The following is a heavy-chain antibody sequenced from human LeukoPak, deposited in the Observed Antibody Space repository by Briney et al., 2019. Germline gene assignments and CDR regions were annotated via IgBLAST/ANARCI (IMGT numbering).Heavy chain of an antibody. J-gene: IGHJ4*02. Sequence: GGSLRLSCAAPGFTFSSYAMSWVRQAPGKGLGWVSAISGSGGSTYYADSVKGRFTISRDNSKNTLYLQMNSLRAEDTAVYYCAKGVVVPAAILYYFDYWGQGTLVTVSS. D-gene: IGHD2-2*01. CDR3: AKGVVVPAAILYYFDY. CDR2: ISGSGGST. CDR1: GFTFSSYA. V-gene: IGHV3-23*01.